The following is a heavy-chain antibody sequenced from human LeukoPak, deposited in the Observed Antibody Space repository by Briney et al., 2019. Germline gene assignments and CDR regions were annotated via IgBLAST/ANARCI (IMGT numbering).Heavy chain of an antibody. CDR2: IYHSGTT. V-gene: IGHV4-4*02. CDR1: GGSINNNNW. J-gene: IGHJ4*02. D-gene: IGHD1-26*01. Sequence: TLSLTCAVSGGSINNNNWWSWVRQPPGKGLEWIGEIYHSGTTNYNPSLKSRVTISVDKSKNQFSLELSSVTAADTAVYYCARDLGGIYFDYWGQGTLVTVSS. CDR3: ARDLGGIYFDY.